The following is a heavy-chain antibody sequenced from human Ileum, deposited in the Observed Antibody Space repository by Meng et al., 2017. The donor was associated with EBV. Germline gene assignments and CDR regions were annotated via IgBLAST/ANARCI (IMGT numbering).Heavy chain of an antibody. CDR2: ISSSGSTI. Sequence: VQLVESGERLGETGGFLGIACAASGFTFSDSFMGWIRPAPGKGLEWVSYISSSGSTIYYADSVKGRFTISRDNAKNSLYLQMNSLRAEDTAVYYCARKRSWGQGTLVTVSS. CDR1: GFTFSDSF. CDR3: ARKRS. J-gene: IGHJ5*02. V-gene: IGHV3-11*01.